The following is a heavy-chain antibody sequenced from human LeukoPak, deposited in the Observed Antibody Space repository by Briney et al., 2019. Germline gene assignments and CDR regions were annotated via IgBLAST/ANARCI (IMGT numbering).Heavy chain of an antibody. D-gene: IGHD1-26*01. CDR1: GGSISSSSYY. CDR3: ARIVGATPGPFDS. V-gene: IGHV4-39*01. CDR2: IYYSGST. J-gene: IGHJ4*02. Sequence: PSETLSLTCTVPGGSISSSSYYWGWIRQPPGKGLEWIGSIYYSGSTYYNPSLKSRVTISVDTSKNQFSLKLSSVTAADTAVYYCARIVGATPGPFDSWGQGTLDTVSS.